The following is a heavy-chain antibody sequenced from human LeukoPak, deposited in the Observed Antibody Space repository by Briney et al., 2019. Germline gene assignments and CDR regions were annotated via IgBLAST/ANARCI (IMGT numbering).Heavy chain of an antibody. V-gene: IGHV4-4*07. CDR1: GGSISGYF. Sequence: SETLSLTCTVSGGSISGYFWSWIRQPAGKGLEWIGRIHDNGDSNHNPSLKRRVTLSLDTSKNQVPLRLTSVTAADTAVYHCARAPSGCGGTFPSDLWGPGTLVTVSS. CDR2: IHDNGDS. D-gene: IGHD2-15*01. CDR3: ARAPSGCGGTFPSDL. J-gene: IGHJ5*02.